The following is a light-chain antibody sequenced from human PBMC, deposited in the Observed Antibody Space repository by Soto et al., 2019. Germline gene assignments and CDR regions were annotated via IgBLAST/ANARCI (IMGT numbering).Light chain of an antibody. CDR2: DST. CDR3: QQRNVWPPIT. Sequence: DIVMTQSPDSLSLSPVEIATLSFRASQSIHTSLAWYQQKPGQPPRLVVYDSTLRANGVPDRFGGSRSGTEFTLTINNLEPEDFAVYYCQQRNVWPPITFGQGTRLEI. V-gene: IGKV3-11*01. CDR1: QSIHTS. J-gene: IGKJ5*01.